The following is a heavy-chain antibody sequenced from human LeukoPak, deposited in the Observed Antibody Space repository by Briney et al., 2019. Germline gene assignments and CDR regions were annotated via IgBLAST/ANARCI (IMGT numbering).Heavy chain of an antibody. J-gene: IGHJ4*02. V-gene: IGHV4-59*01. CDR3: ARGGYSYGLVY. CDR1: GGSISSYY. CDR2: IYYSGST. Sequence: SENLSLTCTVSGGSISSYYWSWIRQPPGKGLEWIGYIYYSGSTNYNPSLKSRVAISVDTSKNQFSLKLSSVTAADTAVYYCARGGYSYGLVYWGQGTLVTVSS. D-gene: IGHD5-18*01.